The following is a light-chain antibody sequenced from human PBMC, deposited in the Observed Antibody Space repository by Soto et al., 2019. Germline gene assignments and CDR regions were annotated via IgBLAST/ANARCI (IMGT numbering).Light chain of an antibody. J-gene: IGKJ1*01. CDR1: ESISGW. CDR2: DAS. V-gene: IGKV1-5*01. Sequence: IQITQSPSTLPASVGVRVTITCLASESISGWLAWYQQKPGEAPKLLIYDASTLESGVPSRFSGSGSETQFTLTISSLQPEDFATYYCQQHYTYTWTFGQGTKVDI. CDR3: QQHYTYTWT.